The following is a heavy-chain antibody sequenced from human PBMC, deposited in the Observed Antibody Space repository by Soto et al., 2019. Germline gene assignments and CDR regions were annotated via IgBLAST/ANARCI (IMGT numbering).Heavy chain of an antibody. D-gene: IGHD4-17*01. CDR1: GGSISSSSYY. CDR3: ARNNGGDYKPWSYYYYYYMDV. V-gene: IGHV4-39*01. J-gene: IGHJ6*03. Sequence: ETLSLTCTVSGGSISSSSYYWGWIRQPPGKVLEWIGSIYYSGSTYYNPSLKSRVTISVDTSKNQFSLKLSSVTAADTAVYYCARNNGGDYKPWSYYYYYYMDVWGKGTTVTVSS. CDR2: IYYSGST.